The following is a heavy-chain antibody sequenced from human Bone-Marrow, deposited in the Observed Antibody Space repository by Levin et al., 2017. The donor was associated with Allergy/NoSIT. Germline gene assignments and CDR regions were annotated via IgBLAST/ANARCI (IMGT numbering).Heavy chain of an antibody. V-gene: IGHV4-4*02. Sequence: PSQTLSLTCGVSDDSISSSNWWTWVRQPPGKGLEWIGEIYHSGSTNYNPSLKSRVTISVEKSKNQFSLKLSSVTAADTAVYYCARRNVLAPGEGWFDPWGQGTLVTVSS. CDR2: IYHSGST. CDR3: ARRNVLAPGEGWFDP. D-gene: IGHD7-27*01. J-gene: IGHJ5*02. CDR1: DDSISSSNW.